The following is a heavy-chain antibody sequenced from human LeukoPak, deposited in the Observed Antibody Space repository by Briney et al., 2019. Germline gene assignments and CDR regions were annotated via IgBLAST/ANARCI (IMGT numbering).Heavy chain of an antibody. J-gene: IGHJ4*02. V-gene: IGHV4-34*01. D-gene: IGHD1-26*01. CDR2: INHSGSS. CDR3: ARGIHRGSKPY. CDR1: GGSFSGYY. Sequence: SETLSLTCAVYGGSFSGYYWSCIRQPPGKGLEWIGEINHSGSSNYNPSLKSRVTISVDTTKNQFSLKLRSVTAADTAIYYCARGIHRGSKPYWGQGTLVTVSS.